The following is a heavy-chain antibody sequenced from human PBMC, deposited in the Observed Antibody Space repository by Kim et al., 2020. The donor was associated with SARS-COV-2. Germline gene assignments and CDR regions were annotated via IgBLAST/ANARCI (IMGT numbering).Heavy chain of an antibody. CDR2: LSDPGGST. Sequence: GGSLRLSCAASEFTFNTYPMSWIRQTPGKGLEWVSGLSDPGGSTYYADSVQGRFIISRDNSKNILYLQMNSLGVEDTAIYYCARGLGYGGYTAFDVWGQG. J-gene: IGHJ3*01. CDR3: ARGLGYGGYTAFDV. CDR1: EFTFNTYP. D-gene: IGHD4-17*01. V-gene: IGHV3-23*01.